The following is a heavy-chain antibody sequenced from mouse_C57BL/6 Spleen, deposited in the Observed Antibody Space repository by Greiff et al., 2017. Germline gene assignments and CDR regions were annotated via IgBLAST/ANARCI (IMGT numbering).Heavy chain of an antibody. CDR2: INPNYGTT. CDR3: ARESDGYGSSPWFAY. Sequence: VQLKQSGPELVKPGASVKISCKASGYSFTNYNMNWVKQSNGKSLEWIGVINPNYGTTSYNQKFKGKATLTVDQSSSTAYMQLNSLTSEDSAVYYCARESDGYGSSPWFAYWGQGTLVTVSA. D-gene: IGHD1-1*01. J-gene: IGHJ3*01. V-gene: IGHV1-39*01. CDR1: GYSFTNYN.